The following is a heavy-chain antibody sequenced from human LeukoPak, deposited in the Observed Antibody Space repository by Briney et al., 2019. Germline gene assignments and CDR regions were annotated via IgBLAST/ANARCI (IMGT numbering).Heavy chain of an antibody. D-gene: IGHD3-22*01. CDR2: INSDGSST. CDR3: AREGYHDSSGPSWFDP. Sequence: GGSLRLSCAASGFTFSSYWMHWVRQAPGMGLVWVSRINSDGSSTSYADSVKGRFTISRDNAKNTLYLQMNSLRAEDTAVYYCAREGYHDSSGPSWFDPWGQGTLVTVSS. V-gene: IGHV3-74*01. J-gene: IGHJ5*02. CDR1: GFTFSSYW.